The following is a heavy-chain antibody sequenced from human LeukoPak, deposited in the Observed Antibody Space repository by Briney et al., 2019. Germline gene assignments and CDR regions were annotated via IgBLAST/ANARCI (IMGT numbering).Heavy chain of an antibody. CDR1: GGSFSDYY. V-gene: IGHV4-34*01. CDR3: ARGRYGSSNLRLIPYQLYY. D-gene: IGHD6-13*01. J-gene: IGHJ4*02. Sequence: PSETLSLTCAVYGGSFSDYYWNWIRQPPGKGLEWIGEINHSGSTNYNPSLKSRVTISVDTSKNQFSLKLNSVTAADTAVYYCARGRYGSSNLRLIPYQLYYWGQGTLVTVSS. CDR2: INHSGST.